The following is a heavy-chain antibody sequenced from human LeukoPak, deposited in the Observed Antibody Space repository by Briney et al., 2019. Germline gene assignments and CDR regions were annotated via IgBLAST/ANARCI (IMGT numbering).Heavy chain of an antibody. V-gene: IGHV4-30-2*01. CDR1: GGSISSGGYY. CDR2: INHSGST. Sequence: SQTLSLTCTVSGGSISSGGYYWSWIRQPPGKGLEWIGEINHSGSTNYNPSLKSRVTISVDTSKNQFSLKLSSVTAADTAVYYCARGRRLGYCSSTSCQPDRAYYYYYYGMDVWGQGTTVTVSS. D-gene: IGHD2-2*01. J-gene: IGHJ6*02. CDR3: ARGRRLGYCSSTSCQPDRAYYYYYYGMDV.